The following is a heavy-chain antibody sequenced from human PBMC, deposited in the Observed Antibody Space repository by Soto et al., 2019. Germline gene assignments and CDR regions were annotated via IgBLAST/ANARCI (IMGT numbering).Heavy chain of an antibody. CDR1: GYTFTSYG. CDR3: ASSYYYDSSGYYDYYYYYGMDV. D-gene: IGHD3-22*01. V-gene: IGHV1-18*01. J-gene: IGHJ6*02. Sequence: QVQLVQSGAEVKKPGASVKVSCKASGYTFTSYGISWVRQAPGQGLEWMGWISAYNGNTNYAQKLQGRVTMTTDTSTSXXYXEXXSLRSDDTAVYYCASSYYYDSSGYYDYYYYYGMDVWGQGTTVTVSS. CDR2: ISAYNGNT.